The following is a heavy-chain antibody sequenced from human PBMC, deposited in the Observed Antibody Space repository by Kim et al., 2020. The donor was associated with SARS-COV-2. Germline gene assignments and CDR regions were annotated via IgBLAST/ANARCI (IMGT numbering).Heavy chain of an antibody. CDR1: GGSISSYY. CDR3: ARQRRGVTVSGSIYPLDY. V-gene: IGHV4-59*08. CDR2: AHFSGNT. D-gene: IGHD3-10*01. Sequence: SETLSLTCTVSGGSISSYYWSWIRQSPGKGLEWIGYAHFSGNTNYSPSLKGRVTVTVETSKNQFSLKLKSLTAADTGVYYCARQRRGVTVSGSIYPLDYWGQGTLVSVSS. J-gene: IGHJ4*02.